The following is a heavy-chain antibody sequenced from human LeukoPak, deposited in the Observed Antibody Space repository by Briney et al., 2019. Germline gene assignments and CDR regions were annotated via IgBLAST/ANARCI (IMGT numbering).Heavy chain of an antibody. CDR3: AKSVYHSGNY. D-gene: IGHD3-10*01. V-gene: IGHV3-23*01. J-gene: IGHJ4*02. CDR1: GFTFSNYA. CDR2: LSDSGGST. Sequence: PGGSLRLSCPASGFTFSNYAMTWVRQAPGKGLEWVSSLSDSGGSTYYADSVKGRFTISRNNSKNTLFLQMNSLRAEDTAVYYCAKSVYHSGNYWGQGTLVTVSS.